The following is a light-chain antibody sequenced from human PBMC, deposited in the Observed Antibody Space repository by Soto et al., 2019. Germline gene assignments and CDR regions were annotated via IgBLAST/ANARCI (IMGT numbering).Light chain of an antibody. J-gene: IGLJ7*01. CDR2: NNV. Sequence: QSLLTQPPSVSGAPGQRVTISCTGGRSNIGTNFGVNWYRQVPGTAPKLLIYNNVIRPSGVPDRFSASKSGTSGSLAITGLQAEDEADYYCQSYDTSLNVYVFGAGTQLTVL. CDR1: RSNIGTNFG. V-gene: IGLV1-40*01. CDR3: QSYDTSLNVYV.